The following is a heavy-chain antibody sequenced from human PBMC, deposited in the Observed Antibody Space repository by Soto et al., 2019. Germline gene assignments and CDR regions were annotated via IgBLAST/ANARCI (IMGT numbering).Heavy chain of an antibody. CDR3: ARDPGSGSYYGWFDP. D-gene: IGHD3-10*01. V-gene: IGHV4-34*01. CDR1: GGSFSGYY. CDR2: INHSGST. Sequence: SETLSLTCAVYGGSFSGYYWSWIRQPPGKGLEWIGEINHSGSTNYNPSLKSRLTISVDTSKNQFSLKLSSVTAADTAVYYCARDPGSGSYYGWFDPWGQGTLVTVS. J-gene: IGHJ5*02.